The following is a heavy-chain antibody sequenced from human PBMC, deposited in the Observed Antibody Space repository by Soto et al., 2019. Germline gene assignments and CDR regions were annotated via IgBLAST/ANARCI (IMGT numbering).Heavy chain of an antibody. CDR3: AAIPLTSGVVSGRFDP. CDR2: ISHRGST. Sequence: QVHLQESGPGLMKPSGTLALTCAVSGGSISSDKWWTWVHQTPGKGLEWIGEISHRGSTNYSPSFKSRLSLSVDTTKTQFSLRLTSVTAADTAVYYCAAIPLTSGVVSGRFDPWGQGIKVTVSS. V-gene: IGHV4-4*02. D-gene: IGHD3-3*01. CDR1: GGSISSDKW. J-gene: IGHJ5*02.